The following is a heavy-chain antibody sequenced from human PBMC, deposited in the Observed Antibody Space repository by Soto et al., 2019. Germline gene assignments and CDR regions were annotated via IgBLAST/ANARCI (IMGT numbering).Heavy chain of an antibody. Sequence: EVKLVESGGGLVQPGGSLRLSCTASGFTVSTNYMSWVRQAPGKGLEWVSVIYSGGGTYYADSVKGRFTISRDNSKNTVFLQMNSLRAEDTAVYYCAGRDGDRYWGQGTLVTVSS. J-gene: IGHJ4*02. CDR3: AGRDGDRY. V-gene: IGHV3-66*01. CDR1: GFTVSTNY. CDR2: IYSGGGT.